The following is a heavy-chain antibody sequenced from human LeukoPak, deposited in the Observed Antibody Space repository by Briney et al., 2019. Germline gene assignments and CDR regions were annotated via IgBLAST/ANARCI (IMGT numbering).Heavy chain of an antibody. J-gene: IGHJ2*01. CDR3: ARSTGRGTSGRYYWYFDL. CDR1: GYTFNRYY. CDR2: INPSNGNT. V-gene: IGHV1-46*02. Sequence: ASVKVSCKAAGYTFNRYYIHWVRQAPGQGLEWMGIINPSNGNTSYAEKFQGRVTMTRDMSSTTVYMELTSLRSEDTAIYYCARSTGRGTSGRYYWYFDLWGRGTLVTVSS. D-gene: IGHD1-26*01.